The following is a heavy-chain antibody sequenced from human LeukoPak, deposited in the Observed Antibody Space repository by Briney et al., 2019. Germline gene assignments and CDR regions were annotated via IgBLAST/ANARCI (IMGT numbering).Heavy chain of an antibody. V-gene: IGHV1-18*01. CDR1: GYTFSSYG. Sequence: GASVKVSCKASGYTFSSYGISWVRQAPGQGLEWMGWISAYNGNTNYRQKLQGRVTMTTDTSTSTAYMDLGSLRSDDTAIYYCARDSSDGSGTYYNDSPDYWGQGTLVTVSS. CDR2: ISAYNGNT. CDR3: ARDSSDGSGTYYNDSPDY. D-gene: IGHD3-10*01. J-gene: IGHJ4*02.